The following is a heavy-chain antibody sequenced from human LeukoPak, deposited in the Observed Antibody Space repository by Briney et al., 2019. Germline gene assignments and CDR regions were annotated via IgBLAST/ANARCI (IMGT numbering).Heavy chain of an antibody. CDR3: ARGAAVAGTIDY. V-gene: IGHV4-31*03. CDR1: GGSISSGGYY. CDR2: IYYSGST. Sequence: SETLSLTCTVSGGSISSGGYYWSWIRQHPGKGLEWIGYIYYSGSTYYNPSLKSRVTISVDTSKNQLSLKLSSVTAADTAVYYCARGAAVAGTIDYWGQGTLVTVSS. D-gene: IGHD6-19*01. J-gene: IGHJ4*02.